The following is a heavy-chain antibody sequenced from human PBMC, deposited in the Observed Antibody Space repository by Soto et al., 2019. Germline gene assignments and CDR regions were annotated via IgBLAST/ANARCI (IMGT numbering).Heavy chain of an antibody. CDR1: GGSISSYY. D-gene: IGHD1-26*01. CDR2: IYYSGST. CDR3: ARVGGGATTFGFFAY. V-gene: IGHV4-59*01. Sequence: PSETLSLTCTVSGGSISSYYWSWIRQPPGKGLEWIGYIYYSGSTNYNPSLKSRVTISVDTSKNQFSLKLSSVTAADTAVYYCARVGGGATTFGFFAYWGQGTLVTVSS. J-gene: IGHJ4*02.